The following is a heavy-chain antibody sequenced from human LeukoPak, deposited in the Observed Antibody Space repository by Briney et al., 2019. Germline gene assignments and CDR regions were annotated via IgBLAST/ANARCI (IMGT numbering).Heavy chain of an antibody. J-gene: IGHJ5*01. CDR3: ARIAFLPKESNSWYRWFDS. CDR1: GRSISRNY. D-gene: IGHD6-13*01. V-gene: IGHV4-59*01. CDR2: VYYSGST. Sequence: PSETLSLTCFVAGRSISRNYWSLIRQSPGKGLEWIGNVYYSGSTNYNPSLNSRVTISMDTSKNQFSLKLRSVTVVDTAIYYCARIAFLPKESNSWYRWFDSWGQGTLVTVSS.